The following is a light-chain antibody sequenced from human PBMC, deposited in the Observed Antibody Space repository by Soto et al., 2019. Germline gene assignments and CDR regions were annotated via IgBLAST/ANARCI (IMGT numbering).Light chain of an antibody. CDR1: SSDVGGYNY. V-gene: IGLV2-8*01. CDR3: SPYSANFWV. J-gene: IGLJ3*02. Sequence: QSALTQPPSASGSPGQSVTITCTGTSSDVGGYNYVSWYQQHPSKAPKLMISEVNKRPSGVPDRFSGSKSGNTASLTVSGLQAEDEADYYCSPYSANFWVFGGGTKLTVL. CDR2: EVN.